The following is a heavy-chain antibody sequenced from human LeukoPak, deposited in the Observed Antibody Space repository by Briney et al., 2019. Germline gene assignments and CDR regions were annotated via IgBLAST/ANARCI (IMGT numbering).Heavy chain of an antibody. CDR3: AKLTSLGYREYAFDI. CDR1: GFTFSSYG. D-gene: IGHD6-13*01. V-gene: IGHV3-30*18. CDR2: ISYDGSNK. J-gene: IGHJ3*02. Sequence: PGGSLRLSCAASGFTFSSYGMHWVRQAPGKGLEWVAVISYDGSNKYYADSVKGRFTISRDNSKNTLYLQMNSLRAEDTAVYYCAKLTSLGYREYAFDIWGQGTMVTVSS.